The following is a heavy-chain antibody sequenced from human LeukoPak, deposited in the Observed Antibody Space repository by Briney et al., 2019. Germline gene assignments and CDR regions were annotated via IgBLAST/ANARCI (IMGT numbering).Heavy chain of an antibody. J-gene: IGHJ4*02. CDR1: GGSISNYY. CDR3: AASGGAGVSFDF. D-gene: IGHD3-10*01. CDR2: ISYTTST. V-gene: IGHV4-59*08. Sequence: SETLSLTCTVSGGSISNYYWSWIRQPPGKGMEWIGYISYTTSTNYNPSLKSRVTISVDMSKTQISLKLTSVTAADTAVFYCAASGGAGVSFDFWGQGTAVTVSS.